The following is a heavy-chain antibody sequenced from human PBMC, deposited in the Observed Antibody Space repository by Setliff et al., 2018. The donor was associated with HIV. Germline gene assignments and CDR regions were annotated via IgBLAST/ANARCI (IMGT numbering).Heavy chain of an antibody. Sequence: ASVVSCKASGYTFTSYGISWVRQAPGQGLEWMGWISAYNGNTNYAQKLQGRVTMTTDTSTSTAYMELRSLRSDDTAVYYCARDSGSYYPVDYWGQGTLVTVSS. CDR1: GYTFTSYG. V-gene: IGHV1-18*01. CDR3: ARDSGSYYPVDY. J-gene: IGHJ4*02. D-gene: IGHD1-26*01. CDR2: ISAYNGNT.